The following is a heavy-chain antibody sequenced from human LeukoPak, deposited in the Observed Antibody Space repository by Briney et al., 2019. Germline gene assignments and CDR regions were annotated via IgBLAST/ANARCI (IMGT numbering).Heavy chain of an antibody. J-gene: IGHJ4*02. CDR2: INHSGST. CDR1: GGSFSGYY. V-gene: IGHV4-34*01. Sequence: SETPSLTCAVYGGSFSGYYWSWIRQPPGQGLEWIGEINHSGSTNYNPSLKSRVTISVDTSKNQFSLKLSSVTAADTAVYYCARRGSGSYRYWGQGTLVTVSS. CDR3: ARRGSGSYRY. D-gene: IGHD3-10*01.